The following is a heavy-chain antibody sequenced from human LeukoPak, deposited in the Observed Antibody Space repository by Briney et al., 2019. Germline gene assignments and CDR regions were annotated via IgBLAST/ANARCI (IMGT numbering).Heavy chain of an antibody. CDR3: ARDVSGALTNYYDL. J-gene: IGHJ3*01. Sequence: PSETLSLTCAVYGGSFSGYYWSWIRQPPGKGLEWIGYIYYSGSTYYNPSLKSRVTISVDTSKNQFSLKLSSVTAADTAVYYCARDVSGALTNYYDLWGQGTMVTVSS. CDR1: GGSFSGYY. V-gene: IGHV4-34*09. D-gene: IGHD3-10*01. CDR2: IYYSGST.